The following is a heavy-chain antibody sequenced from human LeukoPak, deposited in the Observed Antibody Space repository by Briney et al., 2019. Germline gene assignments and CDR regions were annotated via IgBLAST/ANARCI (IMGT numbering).Heavy chain of an antibody. D-gene: IGHD6-19*01. V-gene: IGHV3-30*03. CDR2: MSYDGSIQ. CDR1: GFTFSNYG. Sequence: PGRSLRLSCAASGFTFSNYGMHWVRQAPGKGLEWVAVMSYDGSIQYCADSVKGRFTISRDNSKNTLYLQMNSLRAEDTAVYYCATASGIAVADYWGQGTLVTVSS. CDR3: ATASGIAVADY. J-gene: IGHJ4*02.